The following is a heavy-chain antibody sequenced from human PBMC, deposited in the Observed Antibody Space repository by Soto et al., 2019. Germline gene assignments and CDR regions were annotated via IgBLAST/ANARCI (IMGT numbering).Heavy chain of an antibody. Sequence: PSETLSLTCTVSGGSISSYYWSWIRQPPGKGLEWIGYIYYSGSTNYNPSLKSRVTISVDTSKNQFSLKLSSVTAADTAVYYCAVSDVRYWGQGTLVTVSS. CDR2: IYYSGST. V-gene: IGHV4-59*01. D-gene: IGHD3-10*02. CDR3: AVSDVRY. J-gene: IGHJ4*02. CDR1: GGSISSYY.